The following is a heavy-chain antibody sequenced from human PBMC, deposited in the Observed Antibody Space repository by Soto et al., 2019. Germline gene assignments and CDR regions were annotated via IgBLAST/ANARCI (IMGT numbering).Heavy chain of an antibody. V-gene: IGHV4-4*07. CDR3: AREGSSGFGMDV. CDR2: IYTSGTS. D-gene: IGHD6-25*01. Sequence: QVQLQQSGPGLVKPSETLSLTCTVSGGSISSYYWSWMRQPAGKALEWIGCIYTSGTSNYNPSLKCRVTIFLDTSKNQFSLDLSSVTDADTAVYYCAREGSSGFGMDVWGQGTTVTVSS. J-gene: IGHJ6*02. CDR1: GGSISSYY.